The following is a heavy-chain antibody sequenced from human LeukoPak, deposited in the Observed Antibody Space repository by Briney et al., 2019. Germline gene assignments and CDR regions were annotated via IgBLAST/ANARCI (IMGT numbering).Heavy chain of an antibody. D-gene: IGHD3-10*01. J-gene: IGHJ4*02. V-gene: IGHV4-59*08. Sequence: SETLSLTCTVSGVSISSYYRSWIRQPPGKGLEWIGYIYYSGSTNYNPSLKSRVTISVDTSKNQFSLKLSTVTAADTAVYYCARLVTMDRGVMRRGYYFDYWGQGTLVTVSS. CDR2: IYYSGST. CDR3: ARLVTMDRGVMRRGYYFDY. CDR1: GVSISSYY.